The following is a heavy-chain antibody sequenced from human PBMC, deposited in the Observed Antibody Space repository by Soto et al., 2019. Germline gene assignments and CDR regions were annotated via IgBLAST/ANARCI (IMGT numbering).Heavy chain of an antibody. D-gene: IGHD3-16*01. CDR2: IIPILGET. V-gene: IGHV1-69*08. J-gene: IGHJ6*02. CDR3: ARGLGGRMDD. CDR1: GTIFSSYT. Sequence: ASVKVSCKASGTIFSSYTISWVRQAPGQGLEWMGRIIPILGETNSAQKFQGRVTLTADKSTNTAYMELNSLRLEDTALYYCARGLGGRMDDWGQGTTVTVSS.